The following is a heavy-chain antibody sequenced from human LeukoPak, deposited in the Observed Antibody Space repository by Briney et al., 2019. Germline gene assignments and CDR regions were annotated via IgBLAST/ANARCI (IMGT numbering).Heavy chain of an antibody. Sequence: ASVKVSCKVSGYTFTGYYMHWVRQAPGQGLEWMGWINPNSGGTKYAQKFQGRVTMTRDTSISTAYMELSGLTSDDTAVYYCASTYSSGWYYDYWGQGTLVTVSS. CDR1: GYTFTGYY. J-gene: IGHJ4*02. CDR2: INPNSGGT. V-gene: IGHV1-2*02. D-gene: IGHD6-19*01. CDR3: ASTYSSGWYYDY.